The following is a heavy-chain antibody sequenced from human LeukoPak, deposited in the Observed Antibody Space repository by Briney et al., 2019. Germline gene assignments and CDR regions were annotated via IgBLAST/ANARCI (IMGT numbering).Heavy chain of an antibody. CDR3: ASGGYCGSTDCYPNWFDP. CDR1: GGSISSGGYY. CDR2: MSYSGST. V-gene: IGHV4-61*08. D-gene: IGHD2-2*01. J-gene: IGHJ5*02. Sequence: SETLSLTCTVSGGSISSGGYYWSWIRQPPGKGLEWIGYMSYSGSTNYNPSLKSRVTISVDTSKNQFSLKLSSVTAADTAVYYCASGGYCGSTDCYPNWFDPWGQGTLVTVSS.